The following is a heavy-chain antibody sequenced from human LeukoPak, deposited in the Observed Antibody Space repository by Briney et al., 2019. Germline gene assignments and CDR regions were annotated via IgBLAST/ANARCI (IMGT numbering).Heavy chain of an antibody. D-gene: IGHD3-3*01. V-gene: IGHV4-61*05. J-gene: IGHJ6*02. CDR3: ARRADDFWSGYKNYYYYGMDV. Sequence: SETLSLTCTVSGGSISSSSYYWGWIRQPPGKGLEWIGYIYYSGSTNYNPSLKSRVTISVDTSKNQFSLKLSSVTAADTAVYYCARRADDFWSGYKNYYYYGMDVWGQGTTVTVSS. CDR1: GGSISSSSYY. CDR2: IYYSGST.